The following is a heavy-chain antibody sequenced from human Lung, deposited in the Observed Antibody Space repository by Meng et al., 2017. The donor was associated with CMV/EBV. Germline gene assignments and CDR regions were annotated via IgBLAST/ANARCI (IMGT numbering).Heavy chain of an antibody. CDR3: AKDPVPAALYYCDY. CDR1: GFTFSSYA. V-gene: IGHV3-23*01. J-gene: IGHJ4*02. CDR2: ISGSGGST. D-gene: IGHD2-2*01. Sequence: GGSLRLXCAASGFTFSSYAMSWVRQAPGKGLEWVSAISGSGGSTYYADSVKGRFTISRDNSKNTLYLQMNSLRAEDTAVYYCAKDPVPAALYYCDYWGQGTXVTVSS.